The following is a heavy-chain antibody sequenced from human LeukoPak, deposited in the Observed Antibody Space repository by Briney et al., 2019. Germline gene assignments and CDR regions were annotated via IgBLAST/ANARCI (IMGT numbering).Heavy chain of an antibody. CDR3: STGGAPAGHAYHV. J-gene: IGHJ3*01. CDR2: IGTVGDT. Sequence: GGSLRLSCAASGLTFSSYDMRWVRHATGKGLEWVSAIGTVGDTHYQGSVKGRFTISRENAKNSVYLQMKNLRAGDAAVYYCSTGGAPAGHAYHVCGQGTMVTVSS. D-gene: IGHD6-13*01. V-gene: IGHV3-13*01. CDR1: GLTFSSYD.